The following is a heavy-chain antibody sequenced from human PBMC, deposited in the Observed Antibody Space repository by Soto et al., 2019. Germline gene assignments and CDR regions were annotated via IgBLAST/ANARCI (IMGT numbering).Heavy chain of an antibody. D-gene: IGHD2-2*01. CDR3: ARALLWQGGYYYYGMDV. CDR2: ISYDGSNK. Sequence: ESVGGVVQPGRSLRLSCAASGFTFSSYAMHWVRQAPGKGLEWVAVISYDGSNKYYADSVKGRFTISRDNSKNTLYLQMNSLRAEDTAVYYCARALLWQGGYYYYGMDVWGQGTTVTVSS. J-gene: IGHJ6*02. V-gene: IGHV3-30-3*01. CDR1: GFTFSSYA.